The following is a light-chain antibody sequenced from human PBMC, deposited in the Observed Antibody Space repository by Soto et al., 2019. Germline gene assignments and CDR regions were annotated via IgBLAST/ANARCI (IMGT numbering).Light chain of an antibody. J-gene: IGKJ4*01. CDR2: AAS. V-gene: IGKV1-9*01. Sequence: DIQLTQSPSFLPASVGDRVTITCRASQGKSNYLAWYQQKPRKDPGLLMYAASTLQRGVSSRFSGSRSGTDFTLTISNLQPEDFATYYCQQLNSYPLTFGGGTKVDIK. CDR1: QGKSNY. CDR3: QQLNSYPLT.